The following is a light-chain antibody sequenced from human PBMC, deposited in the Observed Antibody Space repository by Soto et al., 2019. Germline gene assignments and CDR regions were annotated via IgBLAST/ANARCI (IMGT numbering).Light chain of an antibody. CDR2: DAS. CDR1: QSVSSY. Sequence: ENVLTQSPATLSLFPGERATLSCRASQSVSSYLAWYQQKPGQAPRLLIYDASNRATGIPARFSGSGSGTDFTLTISGLEPEDFAVYYCQQRSNWPRTFGQGTKVEIK. V-gene: IGKV3-11*01. J-gene: IGKJ1*01. CDR3: QQRSNWPRT.